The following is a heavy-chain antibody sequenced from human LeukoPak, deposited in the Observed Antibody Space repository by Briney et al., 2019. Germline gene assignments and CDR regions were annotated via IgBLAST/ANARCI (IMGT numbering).Heavy chain of an antibody. CDR2: INPSGGST. J-gene: IGHJ4*02. CDR1: GYTFTSYY. V-gene: IGHV1-46*01. D-gene: IGHD6-13*01. CDR3: AVLGYSSSWYISHPFDY. Sequence: ASVKVSCKASGYTFTSYYMHWVRQAPGQGLEWMGIINPSGGSTSYAQKFQGRVTMTRDTSTSTVYMELSSLRSEDTAVYYCAVLGYSSSWYISHPFDYWGQGTLVTVSS.